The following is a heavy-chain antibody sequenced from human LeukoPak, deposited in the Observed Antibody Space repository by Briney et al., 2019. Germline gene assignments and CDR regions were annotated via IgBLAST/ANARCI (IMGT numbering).Heavy chain of an antibody. J-gene: IGHJ3*02. Sequence: SETLSLTCGVYGGSFSAYYWSWIRQPPGKGLEWIGEINHSGSTNYNPSLKTRVAMSVDTSKNHFSLKLSSVTAADTAVYYCARGFGYSSSRHSAFDIWGQGTMVTVSS. D-gene: IGHD6-13*01. V-gene: IGHV4-34*01. CDR3: ARGFGYSSSRHSAFDI. CDR1: GGSFSAYY. CDR2: INHSGST.